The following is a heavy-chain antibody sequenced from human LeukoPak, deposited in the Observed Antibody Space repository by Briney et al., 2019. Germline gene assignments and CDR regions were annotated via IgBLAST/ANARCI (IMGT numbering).Heavy chain of an antibody. CDR1: GYTFTSYG. J-gene: IGHJ6*02. V-gene: IGHV1-18*01. CDR2: ISAYNGNT. CDR3: ARVVVVVVAATPYYYGMDV. Sequence: ASVKVSCKASGYTFTSYGISWVRQAPGQGLEWMGWISAYNGNTNYAQELQGRVTMTTDTSTSTAYMELRSLRSDDTAVYYCARVVVVVVAATPYYYGMDVWGQGTTVTVSS. D-gene: IGHD2-15*01.